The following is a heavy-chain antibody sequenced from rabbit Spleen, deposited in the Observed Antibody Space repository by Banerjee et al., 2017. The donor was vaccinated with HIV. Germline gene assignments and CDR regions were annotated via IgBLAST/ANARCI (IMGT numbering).Heavy chain of an antibody. D-gene: IGHD1-1*01. J-gene: IGHJ2*01. CDR1: GIDFSGAYY. CDR3: ARGFVGLDYIGAFDP. V-gene: IGHV1S45*01. CDR2: IASGPRGGN. Sequence: QEQLEESGGGLVKPGGTLTLTCKASGIDFSGAYYLCWVRQAPGKGLEWIGCIASGPRGGNYHANWAKGRFTISKTSSTTVTLLMTSLTDADTATYFCARGFVGLDYIGAFDPWGPGTLVTVS.